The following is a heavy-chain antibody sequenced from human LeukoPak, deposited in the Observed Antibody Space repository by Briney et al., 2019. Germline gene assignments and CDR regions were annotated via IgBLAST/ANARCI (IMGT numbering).Heavy chain of an antibody. CDR3: AREEVDETITMVRGVISQYFDY. CDR2: INAGNGNT. Sequence: ASVNVSCKASGYTFTSYAMHWVRQAPGQRLEWMGWINAGNGNTKYSQKFQGRVTITRDTSASTAYMELSSLRSEDTAVYYCAREEVDETITMVRGVISQYFDYWGQGTLVTVSS. V-gene: IGHV1-3*01. J-gene: IGHJ4*02. CDR1: GYTFTSYA. D-gene: IGHD3-10*01.